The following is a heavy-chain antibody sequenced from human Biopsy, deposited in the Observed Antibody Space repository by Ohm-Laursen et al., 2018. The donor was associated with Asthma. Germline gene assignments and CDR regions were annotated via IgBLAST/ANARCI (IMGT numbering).Heavy chain of an antibody. J-gene: IGHJ6*02. D-gene: IGHD6-13*01. V-gene: IGHV4-39*01. CDR1: GGYMRSGNYY. CDR3: VRGSSSWHHGPFHYYYGLDV. CDR2: IYYSGTT. Sequence: SDTLSLTCRLSSGSGGYMRSGNYYWGWIRQPPGKGLGWIGSIYYSGTTYYNPSLESRVTVSADTSKNQFSLKLTSVTAADTAVYYCVRGSSSWHHGPFHYYYGLDVWGQGTTATVSS.